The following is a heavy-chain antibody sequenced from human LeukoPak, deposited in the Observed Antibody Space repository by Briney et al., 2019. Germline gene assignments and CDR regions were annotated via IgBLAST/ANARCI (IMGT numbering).Heavy chain of an antibody. V-gene: IGHV3-30*02. CDR3: AKEVPAAALYSYYHMSF. CDR2: IRYDGSNK. J-gene: IGHJ6*02. CDR1: GFTFSSYG. Sequence: PGGSLRLSCAASGFTFSSYGMQWVRQAPGKGLEWVAFIRYDGSNKYYADSVKGRFTISRDNSKNTLYMQMNSLRAERLAVYYCAKEVPAAALYSYYHMSFWGQGTTVTVSS. D-gene: IGHD2-2*01.